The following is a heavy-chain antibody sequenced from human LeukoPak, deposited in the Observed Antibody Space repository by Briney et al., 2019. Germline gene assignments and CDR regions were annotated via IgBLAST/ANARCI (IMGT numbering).Heavy chain of an antibody. CDR3: ASLVITAPFDY. CDR2: INPSGGST. Sequence: ASAKVSCKASGYTFTSYYMHWVRQAPGQGLEWMGIINPSGGSTSYARKFQGRVTMTRDTSTSTVYMELSSLRSEDTAMYYCASLVITAPFDYWGQGTLVTVSS. CDR1: GYTFTSYY. D-gene: IGHD3-22*01. V-gene: IGHV1-46*01. J-gene: IGHJ4*02.